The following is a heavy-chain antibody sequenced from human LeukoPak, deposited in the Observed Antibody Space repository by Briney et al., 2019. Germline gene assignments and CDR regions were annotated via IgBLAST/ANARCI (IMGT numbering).Heavy chain of an antibody. V-gene: IGHV3-49*04. CDR3: TRDLYYGDYGYGY. CDR1: GFTFSSYA. D-gene: IGHD4-17*01. Sequence: GGSLRLSCAASGFTFSSYAMSWVRQAPGKGLEWVGFIRSKAYGGTTEYAASVKGRFTISRDDSKSIAYLQMNSLKTEDTAVYYCTRDLYYGDYGYGYWGQGTLVTVSS. CDR2: IRSKAYGGTT. J-gene: IGHJ4*02.